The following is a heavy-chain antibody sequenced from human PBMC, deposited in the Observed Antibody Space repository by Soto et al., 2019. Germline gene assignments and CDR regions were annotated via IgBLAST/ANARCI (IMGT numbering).Heavy chain of an antibody. V-gene: IGHV1-46*01. CDR1: GNTFTNYY. CDR2: INPSGGHT. J-gene: IGHJ4*02. CDR3: ARGGHVVVVTAAFDS. Sequence: QVQLMQSGAEVKKPGASVKVSCKASGNTFTNYYIHWVRQAPGQGLEWMGTINPSGGHTTYAQKFLGRVTMTRDTSTSTLYMGLTSLRSEDTAVYYCARGGHVVVVTAAFDSWGQGTLVTVSS. D-gene: IGHD2-21*02.